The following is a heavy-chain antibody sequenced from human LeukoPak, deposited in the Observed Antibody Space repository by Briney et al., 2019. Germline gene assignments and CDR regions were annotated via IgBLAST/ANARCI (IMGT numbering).Heavy chain of an antibody. Sequence: ASVKVSCKASGYTFTSYYMHWVRQAPGQGLEWMGIINPSGGSTSYAQKFQGRVTMTRDTSTSTVYMELSSLRSEDTAVYYCARDLGSLKLISGELGYWGQGTLVTVSS. CDR3: ARDLGSLKLISGELGY. D-gene: IGHD3-10*01. V-gene: IGHV1-46*01. CDR1: GYTFTSYY. CDR2: INPSGGST. J-gene: IGHJ4*02.